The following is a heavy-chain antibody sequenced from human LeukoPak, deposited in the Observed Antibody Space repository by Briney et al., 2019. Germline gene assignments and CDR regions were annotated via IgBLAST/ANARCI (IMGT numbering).Heavy chain of an antibody. CDR2: IYYSGDT. Sequence: SETLSLTCTVSGVSIRSYCWTWIRQAPGKELEWIGYIYYSGDTNYNPSLKSRVTISIDTSKNQFSLKLSSVTAADTAVYHCARVKSNEFFGKNPAYYYVDVWGKGTTVTVSS. CDR1: GVSIRSYC. D-gene: IGHD3-3*01. J-gene: IGHJ6*03. CDR3: ARVKSNEFFGKNPAYYYVDV. V-gene: IGHV4-59*01.